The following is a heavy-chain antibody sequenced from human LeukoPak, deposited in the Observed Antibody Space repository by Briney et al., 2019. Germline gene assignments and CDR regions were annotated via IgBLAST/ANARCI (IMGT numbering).Heavy chain of an antibody. Sequence: GGSLRLSCAASGFTFSNYWMHWVRQAPGKGLVWVSRINSDGINTSYADSVKGRFTISRDNAKNTLNLQMNSLRAEDTAVYYCARDLGQYYDTSDSRFDPWGQGTLVTVSS. CDR1: GFTFSNYW. CDR3: ARDLGQYYDTSDSRFDP. V-gene: IGHV3-74*01. D-gene: IGHD3-22*01. CDR2: INSDGINT. J-gene: IGHJ5*02.